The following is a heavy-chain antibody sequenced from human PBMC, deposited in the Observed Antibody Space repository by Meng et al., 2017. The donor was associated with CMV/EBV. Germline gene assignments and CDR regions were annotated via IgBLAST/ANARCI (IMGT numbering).Heavy chain of an antibody. V-gene: IGHV1-46*01. CDR3: AREIIVVPAADYYYGMDV. Sequence: ASVKVSCKASGYTFTSYYMHWVRQAPGQGLEWMGIINPSGGSTSYAQKFQGRVTMTRDTSTSTVYMELSSLRSEATAVYYCAREIIVVPAADYYYGMDVWGQGTTVTVSS. J-gene: IGHJ6*02. CDR1: GYTFTSYY. D-gene: IGHD2-2*01. CDR2: INPSGGST.